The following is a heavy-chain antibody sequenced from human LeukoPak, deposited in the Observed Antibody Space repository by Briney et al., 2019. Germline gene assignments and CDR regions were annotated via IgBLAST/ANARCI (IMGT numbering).Heavy chain of an antibody. CDR2: ISGSGGST. V-gene: IGHV3-23*01. CDR3: ARSMHDYGDSHYYYGMDV. Sequence: PGGSLRLSCAASGFTFSSYAMSWVRQAPGKGLEWVSAISGSGGSTYYADSVKGRFTISRDNSKNTLYLQMNSLRAEDTAVYYCARSMHDYGDSHYYYGMDVLGQGTTVTVSS. D-gene: IGHD4-17*01. J-gene: IGHJ6*02. CDR1: GFTFSSYA.